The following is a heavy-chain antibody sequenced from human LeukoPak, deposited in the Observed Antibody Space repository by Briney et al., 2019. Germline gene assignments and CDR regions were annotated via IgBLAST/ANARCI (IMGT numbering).Heavy chain of an antibody. CDR2: INPNGGGT. J-gene: IGHJ4*02. CDR3: ARGHSSLRLYYFDY. D-gene: IGHD6-6*01. Sequence: ASVKVSCKASGYTFTGNFIHWVRQAPGQGLEWVGRINPNGGGTNYAQKFQGRVTMTRDTSISTAYMDLSSLTSEDTAIYYCARGHSSLRLYYFDYWGQGTLVTVSS. CDR1: GYTFTGNF. V-gene: IGHV1-2*06.